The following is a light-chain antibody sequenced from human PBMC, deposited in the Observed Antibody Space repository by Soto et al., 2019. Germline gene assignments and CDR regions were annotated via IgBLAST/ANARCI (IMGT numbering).Light chain of an antibody. CDR2: EVS. CDR3: SSYTSSSTRV. V-gene: IGLV2-14*01. Sequence: QSALTQPASVSGSPGQSITISCTGTSSDVGGYNYVSWYQQHPDKAPKLMIYEVSNRPSGVSNRFSGSKSGNTASLTISGLQADDEADYYCSSYTSSSTRVFGGGTKVTVL. CDR1: SSDVGGYNY. J-gene: IGLJ3*02.